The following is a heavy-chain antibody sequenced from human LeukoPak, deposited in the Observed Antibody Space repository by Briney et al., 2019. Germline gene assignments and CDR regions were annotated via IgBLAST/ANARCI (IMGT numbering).Heavy chain of an antibody. CDR1: GASISSSNYY. Sequence: SETLSLTCAVSGASISSSNYYWGWIRQPPGKGLEWIGSIYYSGSTYYNPSLKSRVTLSVDPPKNQFSLKLTSVTAADTAVYYCAILLVGAGHRGDGYWGQGTLVTVSS. J-gene: IGHJ4*02. V-gene: IGHV4-39*01. CDR3: AILLVGAGHRGDGY. CDR2: IYYSGST. D-gene: IGHD1-26*01.